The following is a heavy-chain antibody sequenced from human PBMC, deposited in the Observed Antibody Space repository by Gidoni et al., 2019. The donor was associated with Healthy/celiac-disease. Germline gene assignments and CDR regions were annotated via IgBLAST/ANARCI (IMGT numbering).Heavy chain of an antibody. CDR3: ARAEAGYCSGGSCYYFDY. CDR1: GAPISRYS. V-gene: IGHV4-4*07. CDR2: LYTSGST. Sequence: QVQLQESGPGLVKPSETLSLPCTVSGAPISRYSWSWIRQPAGTGLAWIGRLYTSGSTNYNPSLKSRVTMSVDTSKNQFSLKLSSVTAADTAVYYCARAEAGYCSGGSCYYFDYWGQGTLVTVSS. D-gene: IGHD2-15*01. J-gene: IGHJ4*02.